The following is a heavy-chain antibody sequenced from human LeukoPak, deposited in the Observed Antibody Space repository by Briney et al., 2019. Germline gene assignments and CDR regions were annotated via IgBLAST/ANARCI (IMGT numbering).Heavy chain of an antibody. J-gene: IGHJ3*02. CDR2: ISSSGSSI. CDR3: ARESWNGDDQDGFDM. D-gene: IGHD4-17*01. CDR1: GFTFSDYY. V-gene: IGHV3-11*01. Sequence: PGGSLRLSCAASGFTFSDYYMSWVRQAPGKGLEWVSYISSSGSSIYYADSVKGRFNIYRENAKNSLYVQMNSLRADDTAVYYCARESWNGDDQDGFDMWGQGRLVTVSS.